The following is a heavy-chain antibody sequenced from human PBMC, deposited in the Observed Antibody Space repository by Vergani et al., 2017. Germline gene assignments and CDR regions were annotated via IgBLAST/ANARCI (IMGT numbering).Heavy chain of an antibody. J-gene: IGHJ6*02. D-gene: IGHD3-9*01. CDR3: ARADILTGYYLDV. CDR1: GGSISSGSYY. Sequence: QVQLQESGQGLVKPSQTLSLTCTVSGGSISSGSYYWSWIRQPAGKGLEWIGRIYTSGSTNYNPSLKSRVTISVDTSKNQFSLKLSSVTAADTAVYYCARADILTGYYLDVWGQGTTVTVSS. V-gene: IGHV4-61*02. CDR2: IYTSGST.